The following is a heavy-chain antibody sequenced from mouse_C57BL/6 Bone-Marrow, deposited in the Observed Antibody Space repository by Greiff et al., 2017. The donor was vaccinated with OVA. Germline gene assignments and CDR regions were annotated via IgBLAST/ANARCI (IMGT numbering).Heavy chain of an antibody. D-gene: IGHD2-4*01. CDR3: AREYDYDGGAWFAY. CDR2: IYPRSGNT. Sequence: QVQLQQSGAELARPGASVKLSCKASGYTFTSYGISWVKQRTGQGLEWIGEIYPRSGNTYYNEKFKGKATLTADKSSSTAYMELRSLTSEDSAVYFCAREYDYDGGAWFAYWGQGTLVTVSA. V-gene: IGHV1-81*01. CDR1: GYTFTSYG. J-gene: IGHJ3*01.